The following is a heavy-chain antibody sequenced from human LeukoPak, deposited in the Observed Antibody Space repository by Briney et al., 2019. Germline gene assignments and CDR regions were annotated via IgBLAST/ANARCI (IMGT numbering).Heavy chain of an antibody. CDR2: ISLRGLT. V-gene: IGHV4-34*01. CDR1: GGSFSGYY. CDR3: AKVGVAKKPYYFDY. Sequence: SETLSLTCAVYGGSFSGYYWSWIRQPPGQGLEWIGEISLRGLTNYNPSLRSRLTMSLDESKNQVSLNLTSVTAADTAVYYCAKVGVAKKPYYFDYWGQGTLVTVSS. D-gene: IGHD3-3*01. J-gene: IGHJ4*02.